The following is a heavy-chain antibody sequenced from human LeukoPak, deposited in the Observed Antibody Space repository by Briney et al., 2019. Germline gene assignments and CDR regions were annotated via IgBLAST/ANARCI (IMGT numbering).Heavy chain of an antibody. J-gene: IGHJ4*02. CDR3: TEFYFDRSGYADY. CDR2: IYYRGST. Sequence: PSETLSLTCTVSGGSISSSSFYWGWIRQPPGKGLEWIGSIYYRGSTYYNPSLKSRVTISVDMSENQVSLKLRSVTAADTAVYYCTEFYFDRSGYADYGGQGTLVTVSS. D-gene: IGHD3-22*01. V-gene: IGHV4-39*01. CDR1: GGSISSSSFY.